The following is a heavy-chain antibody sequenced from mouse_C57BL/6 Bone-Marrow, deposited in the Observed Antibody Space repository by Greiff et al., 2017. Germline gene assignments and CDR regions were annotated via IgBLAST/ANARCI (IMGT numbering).Heavy chain of an antibody. CDR1: GYTFTDYY. Sequence: EVQLQQSGPVLVKPGASVKMSCKASGYTFTDYYMNWVKQSPGKSLEWIGVINPYNGGTSYNQKFKGKATLTVDKSSSTAYMELNSLTSEDSAVYYGARDGKTTVGPYWGQGTTLTVSA. CDR2: INPYNGGT. J-gene: IGHJ2*01. D-gene: IGHD1-1*01. V-gene: IGHV1-19*01. CDR3: ARDGKTTVGPY.